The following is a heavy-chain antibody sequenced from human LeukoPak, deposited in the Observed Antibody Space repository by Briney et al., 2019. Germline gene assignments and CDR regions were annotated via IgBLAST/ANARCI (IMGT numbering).Heavy chain of an antibody. D-gene: IGHD2-15*01. J-gene: IGHJ4*02. CDR1: GFTFSSYG. Sequence: GGSLRLSCAASGFTFSSYGMHWVRQAPGKGLEWVAFIRYDGSNKYYADSVKGRFTISRDNSKNTLYLQMNSLRAEDTAVYYCPKDLHCSGGRCHGIDYCGQVTLVTVSS. CDR2: IRYDGSNK. V-gene: IGHV3-30*02. CDR3: PKDLHCSGGRCHGIDY.